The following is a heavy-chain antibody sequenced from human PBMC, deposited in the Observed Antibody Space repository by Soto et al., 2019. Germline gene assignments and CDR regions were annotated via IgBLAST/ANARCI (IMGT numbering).Heavy chain of an antibody. J-gene: IGHJ4*02. V-gene: IGHV1-18*01. D-gene: IGHD3-22*01. CDR1: GYTFTSYG. CDR3: ARVDYYDSSGYYYKYYFDY. Sequence: ASVKVSCKASGYTFTSYGISWVRQAPGQGLEWMGWISAYNGNTNYAQKLQGRVTMTTDTSTSTAYMELRSLRSDDTAVYYCARVDYYDSSGYYYKYYFDYWGQGTLVTGSS. CDR2: ISAYNGNT.